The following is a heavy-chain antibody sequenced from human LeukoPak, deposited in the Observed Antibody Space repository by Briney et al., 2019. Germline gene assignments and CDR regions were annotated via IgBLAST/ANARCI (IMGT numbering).Heavy chain of an antibody. J-gene: IGHJ4*02. CDR3: ASPYNSRWYELCY. D-gene: IGHD6-13*01. CDR1: GFTFSSYS. Sequence: PGGSLRLSCAASGFTFSSYSMNWVRQAPGKGLEWVSSISSSSSYIYYADSVKGRFTIARDNAKKSLYLQMNSLRAEDTAAYYCASPYNSRWYELCYWGQGTLVTVSS. V-gene: IGHV3-21*01. CDR2: ISSSSSYI.